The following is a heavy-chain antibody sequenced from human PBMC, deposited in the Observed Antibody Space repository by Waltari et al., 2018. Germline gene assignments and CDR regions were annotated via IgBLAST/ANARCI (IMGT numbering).Heavy chain of an antibody. V-gene: IGHV4-34*01. D-gene: IGHD3-3*01. CDR1: GGSFSGYY. CDR3: ARGGGRFWSGTNFDY. J-gene: IGHJ4*02. CDR2: INHSGST. Sequence: QVQLQQWGAGLLKPSETLSLTCAVYGGSFSGYYWSWIRQPPGKGLEWIGEINHSGSTNYNPSLKSRVTISVDTSKNQFSLKLSSVTAADTAVYYCARGGGRFWSGTNFDYWGQGTLVTVSS.